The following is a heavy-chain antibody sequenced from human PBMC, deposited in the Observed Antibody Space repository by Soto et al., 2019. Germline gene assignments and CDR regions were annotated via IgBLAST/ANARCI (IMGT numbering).Heavy chain of an antibody. CDR3: ARHGMDYYDSSGYYYSPYYFDY. CDR1: GYTFTSYG. CDR2: ISAYNGNT. J-gene: IGHJ4*02. D-gene: IGHD3-22*01. V-gene: IGHV1-18*01. Sequence: ASVKVSCKASGYTFTSYGISWVRQAPGQGLEWMGWISAYNGNTNHAQKLQGRVTMTTDTSTSTAYMELRSLRSDDTAVYYCARHGMDYYDSSGYYYSPYYFDYWGQGTLVTVSS.